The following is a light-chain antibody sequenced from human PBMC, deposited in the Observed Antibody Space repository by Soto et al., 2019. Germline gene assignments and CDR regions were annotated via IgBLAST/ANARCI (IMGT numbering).Light chain of an antibody. J-gene: IGLJ2*01. CDR2: EVD. CDR1: RTDVGGYDY. V-gene: IGLV2-14*01. Sequence: QSALTQPASVSGSLGQSITISCTGTRTDVGGYDYVSWNQQHPGKAPKLIIFEVDNRPSGVSSRFSGSKSGNTASLTISGLQADDEADYYCSSYNFSNTVLFGGGTKVTVL. CDR3: SSYNFSNTVL.